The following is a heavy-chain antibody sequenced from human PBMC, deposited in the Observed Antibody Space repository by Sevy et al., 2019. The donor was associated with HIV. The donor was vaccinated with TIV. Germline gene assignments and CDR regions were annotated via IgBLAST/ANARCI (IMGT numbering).Heavy chain of an antibody. CDR2: VSFDGGNK. J-gene: IGHJ4*02. CDR3: ARGPYSSGLRFDY. D-gene: IGHD6-19*01. Sequence: GGSLRLSCAASGFTVSSNYMSWVRQAPGKGLEWVAVVSFDGGNKYYPDSVKGRFTVSRDNSKNTLFLQMDSLRGEDTAVYYCARGPYSSGLRFDYWGQGTLVTVSS. CDR1: GFTVSSNY. V-gene: IGHV3-30*03.